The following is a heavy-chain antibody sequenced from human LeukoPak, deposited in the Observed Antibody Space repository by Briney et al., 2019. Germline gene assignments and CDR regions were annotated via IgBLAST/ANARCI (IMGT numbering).Heavy chain of an antibody. Sequence: GGSLRISCAASGLTFSSYAMSWVRQAPGKGLKWVSAISGSGGSTYYADSVKGRFTISRDNSKNTLYLQMNSLRAEDTAVYYCAKASYYDSSGYCDYWGQGTLVTVSS. CDR2: ISGSGGST. D-gene: IGHD3-22*01. CDR3: AKASYYDSSGYCDY. V-gene: IGHV3-23*01. J-gene: IGHJ4*02. CDR1: GLTFSSYA.